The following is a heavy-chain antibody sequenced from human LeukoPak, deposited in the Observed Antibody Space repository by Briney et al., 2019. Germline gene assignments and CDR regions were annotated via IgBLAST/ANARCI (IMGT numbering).Heavy chain of an antibody. D-gene: IGHD3-22*01. CDR1: GGTFSNYA. CDR2: IIPIFGTA. J-gene: IGHJ4*02. CDR3: AKDMESGYDCSGYYSPFDS. V-gene: IGHV1-69*06. Sequence: ASVKVSCKASGGTFSNYAISWARQAPGQGLEWMGGIIPIFGTANYAQKFRGRVTITADKSTRTAYMELSSLRSEDTAVYYCAKDMESGYDCSGYYSPFDSWAQGTLVTVSS.